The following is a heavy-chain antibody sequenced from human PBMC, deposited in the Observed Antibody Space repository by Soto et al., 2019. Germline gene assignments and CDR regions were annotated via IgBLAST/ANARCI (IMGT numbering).Heavy chain of an antibody. CDR1: GFIFSNNG. J-gene: IGHJ4*02. V-gene: IGHV3-30*03. D-gene: IGHD3-10*02. CDR2: MSYDGSDT. CDR3: TIVRVADSALDH. Sequence: PGGSLRLSCVGSGFIFSNNGMHWVRQTPGKGLEWVAVMSYDGSDTFYADSVKGRFTISRDNSKNTLVLHMSNLRPEDTAMYYCTIVRVADSALDHWGQGTLVTVSS.